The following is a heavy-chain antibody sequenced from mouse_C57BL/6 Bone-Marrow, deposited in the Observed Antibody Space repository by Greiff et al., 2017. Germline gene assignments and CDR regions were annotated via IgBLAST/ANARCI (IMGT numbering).Heavy chain of an antibody. V-gene: IGHV1-61*01. CDR2: IYPSDSET. CDR1: GYTFTSYW. CDR3: ARGTTVVAFDY. D-gene: IGHD1-1*01. J-gene: IGHJ2*01. Sequence: VQLQQPGAELVRPGSSVKLSCKASGYTFTSYWMDWVKQRPGQGLEWIGNIYPSDSETHYNQKFKDKATLTVDKSSSTAYMQLSRLTSEDSAVYYCARGTTVVAFDYWGQGTPLTVSS.